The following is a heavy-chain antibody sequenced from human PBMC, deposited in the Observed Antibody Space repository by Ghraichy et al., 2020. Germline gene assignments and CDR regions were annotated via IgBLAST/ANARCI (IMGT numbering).Heavy chain of an antibody. J-gene: IGHJ4*02. CDR3: AKDRSGSYLHSNVFED. V-gene: IGHV3-30*02. Sequence: GESLNISCAASGFTFSRYGMHWVRQTPGKGLEWVTLIRFDGSDKYYTDSVKGRFTISRDNSKNMVYLQMNSLRVEDTAVYYCAKDRSGSYLHSNVFEDWGQGTLVTVSS. CDR1: GFTFSRYG. D-gene: IGHD1-26*01. CDR2: IRFDGSDK.